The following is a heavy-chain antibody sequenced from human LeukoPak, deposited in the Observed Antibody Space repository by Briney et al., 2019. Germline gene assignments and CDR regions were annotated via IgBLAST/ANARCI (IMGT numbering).Heavy chain of an antibody. V-gene: IGHV3-48*03. CDR2: ISGSASTI. CDR3: ARRWGHFDY. D-gene: IGHD7-27*01. Sequence: GGSLRLSCAASGFTFSGYEMNWVRQAPGEGLEWVSYISGSASTIYYADSVKGRFTISRDNAKNSLYLQMDSLRVEDTAVYYCARRWGHFDYWGQGTLVTVSS. CDR1: GFTFSGYE. J-gene: IGHJ4*02.